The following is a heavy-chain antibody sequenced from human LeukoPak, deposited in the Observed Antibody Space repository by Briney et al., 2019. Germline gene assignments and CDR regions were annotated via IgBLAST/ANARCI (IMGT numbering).Heavy chain of an antibody. CDR1: GFTFTTYS. J-gene: IGHJ4*02. CDR2: ISNSDGNT. Sequence: PGGSLRLSCEASGFTFTTYSMTWVRQAPGKGLEWASTISNSDGNTYYADSVKGRFTISRDNSKNTLYLQMNSLTAEDTAIYYCAKATGTLGNWGQGTLVTVSS. D-gene: IGHD1-1*01. V-gene: IGHV3-23*01. CDR3: AKATGTLGN.